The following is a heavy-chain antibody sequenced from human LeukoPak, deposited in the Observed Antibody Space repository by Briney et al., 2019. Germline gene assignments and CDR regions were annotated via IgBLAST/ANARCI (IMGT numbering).Heavy chain of an antibody. CDR1: GGSVSSGSYY. D-gene: IGHD2-2*01. CDR2: IYYSGST. Sequence: SETLSLTCTASGGSVSSGSYYWSWIRQPPGKGLEWIGYIYYSGSTNYNPSLKSRVTISVDTSKNQSSLKLSSVTAADTAVYYCAREVVVPAAMDYYYYGMDVWGQGTTVTVSS. J-gene: IGHJ6*02. CDR3: AREVVVPAAMDYYYYGMDV. V-gene: IGHV4-61*01.